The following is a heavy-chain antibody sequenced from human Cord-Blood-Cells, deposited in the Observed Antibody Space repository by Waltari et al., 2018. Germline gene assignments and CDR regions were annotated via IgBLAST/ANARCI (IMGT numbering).Heavy chain of an antibody. J-gene: IGHJ4*02. CDR2: IDPSGSYT. D-gene: IGHD6-13*01. CDR3: ARHGGSSWYFYFDY. Sequence: EVQLVQSGAEVKKPGESLRISCKGSGYSFTSYWISWVRQMPGKGMEWMGQIDPSGSYTNNSPSFQGHVTISADKSISTAYLQWSSLKASDTAMYYCARHGGSSWYFYFDYWGQGTLVTVSS. V-gene: IGHV5-10-1*01. CDR1: GYSFTSYW.